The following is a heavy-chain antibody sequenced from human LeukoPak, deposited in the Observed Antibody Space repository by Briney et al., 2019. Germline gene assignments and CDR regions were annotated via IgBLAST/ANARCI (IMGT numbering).Heavy chain of an antibody. Sequence: SETLSLTSTVSGGSISRYYGSWIRQPPGKGLEWIGYIYYSGSTDYNPSLKSRVTISIDTSKNQFSLKLSSLTAADTAVYYCATCPIQADGAVVYLGQRIRVTVSS. J-gene: IGHJ4*02. V-gene: IGHV4-59*01. CDR3: ATCPIQADGAVVY. CDR1: GGSISRYY. CDR2: IYYSGST. D-gene: IGHD6-13*01.